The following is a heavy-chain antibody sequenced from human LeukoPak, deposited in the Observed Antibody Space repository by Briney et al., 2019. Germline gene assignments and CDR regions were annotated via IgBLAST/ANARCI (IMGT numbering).Heavy chain of an antibody. D-gene: IGHD1-26*01. J-gene: IGHJ5*01. CDR2: TYYRSKWYN. CDR1: GDSVSTNSAT. CDR3: ARLVGASWFDS. V-gene: IGHV6-1*01. Sequence: SQTLSLTCAISGDSVSTNSATWTWPRQSPSRGLEWLGRTYYRSKWYNDYAVSMKSRITINPDTPKNQFSLQLNSVTPEDTAVYYCARLVGASWFDSWGQGTLVTVSS.